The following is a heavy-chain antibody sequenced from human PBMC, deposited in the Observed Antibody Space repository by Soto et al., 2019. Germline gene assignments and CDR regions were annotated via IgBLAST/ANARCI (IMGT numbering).Heavy chain of an antibody. V-gene: IGHV1-69*13. CDR3: AIWGLGELSLFYYGMDV. D-gene: IGHD3-16*02. J-gene: IGHJ6*02. Sequence: SVKVSCKASGGTFSSYAISWVRQAPGQGLEWMGGIIPIFGTADYAQKFQGRVTITADESTSTAYMELSSLKYEDTAVYYCAIWGLGELSLFYYGMDVWGQGTTVTVSS. CDR2: IIPIFGTA. CDR1: GGTFSSYA.